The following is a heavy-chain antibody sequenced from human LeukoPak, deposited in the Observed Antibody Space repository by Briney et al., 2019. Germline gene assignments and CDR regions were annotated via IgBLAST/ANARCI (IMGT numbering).Heavy chain of an antibody. Sequence: ASVKVSCKASGYTFTGYYMHWVRQAPGQGLEWMGWINPNSGGTNYAQKFQGRVTMTRDTSISTAYMELSRLRSDDTAVYYCATRGVRGMTITAMDVWGQGTTVIVSS. CDR2: INPNSGGT. D-gene: IGHD3-10*02. V-gene: IGHV1-2*02. CDR1: GYTFTGYY. J-gene: IGHJ6*02. CDR3: ATRGVRGMTITAMDV.